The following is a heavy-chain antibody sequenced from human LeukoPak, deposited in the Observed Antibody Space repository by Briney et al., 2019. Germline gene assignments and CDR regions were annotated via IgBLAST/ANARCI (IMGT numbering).Heavy chain of an antibody. Sequence: SETLSLTCTVSGGSISSSSYYWGWIRQPPGKGLEWIGSIYYSGSTYYNPSLKSRVTISVDTSTNQFSLKLSSVTAADTAVYYCAGHRYCSGGSCYRYYYDSSGYPDYWYFDLWGRGTLVTVSS. CDR1: GGSISSSSYY. V-gene: IGHV4-39*01. J-gene: IGHJ2*01. D-gene: IGHD3-22*01. CDR2: IYYSGST. CDR3: AGHRYCSGGSCYRYYYDSSGYPDYWYFDL.